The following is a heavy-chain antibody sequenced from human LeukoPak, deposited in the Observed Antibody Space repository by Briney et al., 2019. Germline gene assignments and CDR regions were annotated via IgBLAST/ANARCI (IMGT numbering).Heavy chain of an antibody. Sequence: GGSLRLSCAASGFTFSSYGMHWVRQAPGKGLKWVAFIRYDGSNKYYADSVKGRFTISRDNSKNTLYLQMNSLRAEDTAVYYCAKDPRSGSYYKFRPYYYYMDVWGKGTTVTISS. CDR3: AKDPRSGSYYKFRPYYYYMDV. J-gene: IGHJ6*03. CDR1: GFTFSSYG. D-gene: IGHD3-10*01. V-gene: IGHV3-30*02. CDR2: IRYDGSNK.